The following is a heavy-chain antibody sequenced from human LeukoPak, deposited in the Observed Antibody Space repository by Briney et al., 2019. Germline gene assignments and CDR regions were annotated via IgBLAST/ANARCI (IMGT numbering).Heavy chain of an antibody. Sequence: PGGSLRLSCAASGFTFSSSWMSWVRQAPGKGLEWVANIKEDGREKFYVDSVKGRFTISRDNSKNSVYLQMSSLRAEDTAMYYCGRGSGWLVDYWGQGTLVTVSS. CDR1: GFTFSSSW. CDR3: GRGSGWLVDY. CDR2: IKEDGREK. V-gene: IGHV3-7*01. J-gene: IGHJ4*02. D-gene: IGHD6-19*01.